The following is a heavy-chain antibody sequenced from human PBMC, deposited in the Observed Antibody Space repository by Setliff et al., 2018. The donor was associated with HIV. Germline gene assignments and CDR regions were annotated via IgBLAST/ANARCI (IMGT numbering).Heavy chain of an antibody. J-gene: IGHJ4*02. D-gene: IGHD5-12*01. CDR1: GGSFSDYY. Sequence: KPSETLSLTCVVYGGSFSDYYWTWIRQPPEKGLEWIGKINYSGSTDYNSSLRSRVTISVDTSKNQISLKLTSVTAADTAVYYCATLKMATIYRDFDYWGQGTLVTVSS. CDR3: ATLKMATIYRDFDY. V-gene: IGHV4-34*01. CDR2: INYSGST.